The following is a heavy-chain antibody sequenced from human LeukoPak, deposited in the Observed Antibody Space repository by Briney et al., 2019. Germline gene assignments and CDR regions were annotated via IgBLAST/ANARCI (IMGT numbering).Heavy chain of an antibody. Sequence: SETLSLTCAVSGYSISSGYYWGWIRQPPGKGLEWIGSVYHSGSTFYNPSLKSRVTMSGDTSKNHFSLKLSSVTAADTAVYYCARGWRFYDSSGYLVYWGQGTLVTVSS. J-gene: IGHJ4*02. D-gene: IGHD3-22*01. CDR3: ARGWRFYDSSGYLVY. CDR2: VYHSGST. CDR1: GYSISSGYY. V-gene: IGHV4-38-2*01.